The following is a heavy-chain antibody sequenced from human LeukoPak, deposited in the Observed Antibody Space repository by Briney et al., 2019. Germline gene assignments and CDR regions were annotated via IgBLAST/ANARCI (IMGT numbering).Heavy chain of an antibody. CDR1: GGVFTTYA. D-gene: IGHD2-21*01. CDR2: IIPFLGTT. CDR3: TIIPNVILFTHYFEY. V-gene: IGHV1-69*11. Sequence: SVRVSCKASGGVFTTYAVSWVRQAPGQGLEWMGSIIPFLGTTNYAQKFQGRVTITADEPTRTAYMELAYVRSDDTAVYYCTIIPNVILFTHYFEYWGQGTLVTVSS. J-gene: IGHJ4*02.